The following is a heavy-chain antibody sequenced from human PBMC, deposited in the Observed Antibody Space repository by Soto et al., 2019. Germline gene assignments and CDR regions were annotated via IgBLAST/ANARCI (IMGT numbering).Heavy chain of an antibody. CDR3: ARVAAANYNDAFDI. Sequence: SETLSLTCTVSGGSISSSSYYWGWIRQPPGKGLEWIGSIYYSGSTYYNPSLKSRVTISVDTSKNQFSLKLSSLTAADTAVYYCARVAAANYNDAFDIWGQGTMVTVSS. D-gene: IGHD6-13*01. V-gene: IGHV4-39*01. CDR2: IYYSGST. J-gene: IGHJ3*02. CDR1: GGSISSSSYY.